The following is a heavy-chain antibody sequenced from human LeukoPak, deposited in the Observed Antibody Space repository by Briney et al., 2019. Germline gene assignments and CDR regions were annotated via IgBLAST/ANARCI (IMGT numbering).Heavy chain of an antibody. CDR1: GYSISSGYY. V-gene: IGHV4-38-2*02. CDR3: ARDPHDYSIIYFDY. CDR2: IYHSGST. J-gene: IGHJ4*02. D-gene: IGHD4-11*01. Sequence: SETLSLTCTVSGYSISSGYYWGWIRQPPGKGLEWIGSIYHSGSTYYNPSLESRVTISVDTSKNHFSLKLSSVTAADTALYYCARDPHDYSIIYFDYWGQGILVTVSS.